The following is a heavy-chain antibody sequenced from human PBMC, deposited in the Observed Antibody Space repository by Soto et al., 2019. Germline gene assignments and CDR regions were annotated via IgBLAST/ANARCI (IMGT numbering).Heavy chain of an antibody. CDR2: INHSGST. CDR1: GGSFSGYY. V-gene: IGHV4-34*01. Sequence: QVQLQQWGAGLLKPSETLSLTCAVYGGSFSGYYWTWIRQPPGTGLEWIGEINHSGSTNYNPSLKXXVTISVDTSKTQSSLKLTSVTAADTAVYYCARDKITGLFDYWGQGTLVTVSS. CDR3: ARDKITGLFDY. J-gene: IGHJ4*02. D-gene: IGHD2-8*02.